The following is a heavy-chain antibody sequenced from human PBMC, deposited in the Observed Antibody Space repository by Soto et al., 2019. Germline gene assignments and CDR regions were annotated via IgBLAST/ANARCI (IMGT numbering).Heavy chain of an antibody. CDR1: GFTFSHVW. Sequence: EGQLVESGGGLVKPGESLRLSCAASGFTFSHVWMNWVRQAPGKGLEWVGRIKSKIDGETTDYAAPVKGRFTISRDDSNNMLYLQMNSLKAEDTAVYYCPPLALKYTSGWYEFSDWGQGTLVTVSS. CDR3: PPLALKYTSGWYEFSD. V-gene: IGHV3-15*07. CDR2: IKSKIDGETT. D-gene: IGHD6-19*01. J-gene: IGHJ4*02.